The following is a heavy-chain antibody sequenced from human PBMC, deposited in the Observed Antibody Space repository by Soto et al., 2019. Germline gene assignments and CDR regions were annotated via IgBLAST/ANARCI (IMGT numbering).Heavy chain of an antibody. V-gene: IGHV1-3*01. Sequence: ASVKVSCKASGYTFTSYAMHWVRQAPGQRLEWMGWINAGNGNTKYSQKFQGRVTITRDTSASTAYMELSSLRSEDTAVYYCAREGPSYCSSTSCHITGTFVYWGQGTLVTVSS. CDR1: GYTFTSYA. D-gene: IGHD2-2*02. J-gene: IGHJ4*02. CDR3: AREGPSYCSSTSCHITGTFVY. CDR2: INAGNGNT.